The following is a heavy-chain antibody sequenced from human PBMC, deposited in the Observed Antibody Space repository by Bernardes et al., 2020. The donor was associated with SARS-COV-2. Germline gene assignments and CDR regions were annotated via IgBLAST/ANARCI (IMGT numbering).Heavy chain of an antibody. D-gene: IGHD2-15*01. CDR3: ARSRNYCSGGRCYPPYGMDV. J-gene: IGHJ6*02. V-gene: IGHV3-11*03. Sequence: GSLRLSCAASGFTFSDYYMSWIRQAPGKGPEWVSFISSSSSYTNYADSVKGRFTISRDNAKNSLYLQMNSLRAEDTAVYYCARSRNYCSGGRCYPPYGMDVWGQGTTVTVSS. CDR2: ISSSSSYT. CDR1: GFTFSDYY.